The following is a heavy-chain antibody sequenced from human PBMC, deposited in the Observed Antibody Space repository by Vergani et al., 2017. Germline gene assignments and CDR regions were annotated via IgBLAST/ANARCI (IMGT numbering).Heavy chain of an antibody. CDR3: ARVSPRLPGARSGWFDP. Sequence: QLQLQESGSGLVKPSQTLSLTCAVSGGSISSGGYSWSWIRQPPGKGLEWIGYIYHSGSTYYNPSLKSRVTISVDRTKNQFSLKLSSVTAADTAVYYCARVSPRLPGARSGWFDPWGQGTLVTVSS. V-gene: IGHV4-30-2*01. CDR2: IYHSGST. D-gene: IGHD3-10*01. J-gene: IGHJ5*02. CDR1: GGSISSGGYS.